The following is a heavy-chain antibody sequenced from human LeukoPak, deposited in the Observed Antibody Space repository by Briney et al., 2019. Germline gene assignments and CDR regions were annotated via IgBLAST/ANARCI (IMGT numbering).Heavy chain of an antibody. CDR2: ISGSGGST. Sequence: GGSLRLSCAASGFTFSDYYMSWVRQAPGKGLEWVSAISGSGGSTYYADSVKGRFTISRDNSKNTLYLQMNSLRAEDTAVYYCAKEMLAYYYDSSGYSPVLDDAFDIWGQGTMVTVSS. J-gene: IGHJ3*02. D-gene: IGHD3-22*01. CDR3: AKEMLAYYYDSSGYSPVLDDAFDI. V-gene: IGHV3-23*01. CDR1: GFTFSDYY.